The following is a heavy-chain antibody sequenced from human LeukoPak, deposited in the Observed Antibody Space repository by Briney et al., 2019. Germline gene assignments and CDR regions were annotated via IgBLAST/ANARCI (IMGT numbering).Heavy chain of an antibody. CDR2: INHSGST. CDR1: GGSFSGYY. CDR3: ARRRVVVPAAYNWFDP. Sequence: SETLSLTCAVYGGSFSGYYWSWIRQPPGKGLEWIGEINHSGSTNYNPSLKSRVTISVDTSKNQFSLKLSSVTAADTAVYYCARRRVVVPAAYNWFDPWGQGTLVTVSS. J-gene: IGHJ5*02. V-gene: IGHV4-34*01. D-gene: IGHD2-2*01.